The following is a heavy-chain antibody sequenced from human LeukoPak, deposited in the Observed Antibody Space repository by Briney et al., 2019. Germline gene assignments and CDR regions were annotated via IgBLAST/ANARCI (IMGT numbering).Heavy chain of an antibody. Sequence: GGSLRLSCAASGFTFSSYSMNWVRQAPGEGLEWVSSISSSSSYIYYADSVKGPFNISKDNAKNSLYLQMNSQRAEDTAVYYCASYGSGSSPQFDPWDQGTLVTVSS. J-gene: IGHJ5*02. CDR1: GFTFSSYS. CDR3: ASYGSGSSPQFDP. D-gene: IGHD3-10*01. V-gene: IGHV3-21*01. CDR2: ISSSSSYI.